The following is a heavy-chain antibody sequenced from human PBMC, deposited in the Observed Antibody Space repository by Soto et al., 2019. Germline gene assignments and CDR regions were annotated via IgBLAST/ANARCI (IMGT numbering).Heavy chain of an antibody. Sequence: GASVKVSCKASGNSFSMYAIHWVRQAPGQRLEWLGWINPGNDNTEYSQKFQGRVTITKDTSATTAYMELSSLRSEDSAVYFCARGGLLWGRASGPFDHWGQGTLVTVSS. CDR2: INPGNDNT. CDR1: GNSFSMYA. D-gene: IGHD2-21*01. V-gene: IGHV1-3*01. CDR3: ARGGLLWGRASGPFDH. J-gene: IGHJ4*02.